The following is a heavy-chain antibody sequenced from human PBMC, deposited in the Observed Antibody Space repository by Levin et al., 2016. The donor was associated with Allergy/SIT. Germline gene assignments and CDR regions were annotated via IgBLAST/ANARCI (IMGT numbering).Heavy chain of an antibody. Sequence: WIRQPPGKGLEWIGYIYYSGSTYYNPSLKSRVTISVDTSKNQFSLKLSSVTAADTAVYYCARGRGHCSSTSCRGGAFDIWGQGTMVTVSS. V-gene: IGHV4-31*02. D-gene: IGHD2-2*01. CDR2: IYYSGST. J-gene: IGHJ3*02. CDR3: ARGRGHCSSTSCRGGAFDI.